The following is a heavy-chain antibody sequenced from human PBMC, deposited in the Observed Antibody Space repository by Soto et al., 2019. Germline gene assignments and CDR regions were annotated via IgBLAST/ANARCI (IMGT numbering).Heavy chain of an antibody. J-gene: IGHJ5*02. CDR3: ARMETFGSLNWFDP. V-gene: IGHV1-8*01. CDR1: GYSFTNND. D-gene: IGHD3-16*01. Sequence: RASVKVSCKASGYSFTNNDVSWVRQATGQGLEWMGWMNPGSGDTGYAQKFQGRVTMTRDISIATAYMELSSLRSDDTAIYYCARMETFGSLNWFDPWGQGTLGTVS. CDR2: MNPGSGDT.